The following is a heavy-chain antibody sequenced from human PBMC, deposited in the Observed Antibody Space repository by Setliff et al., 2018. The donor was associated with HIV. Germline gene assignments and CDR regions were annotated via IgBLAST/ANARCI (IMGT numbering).Heavy chain of an antibody. V-gene: IGHV4-39*07. J-gene: IGHJ4*02. Sequence: LSLTCTVSGGSISNSSYYWGWIRQPPGKGLEWIGSIYYSGSTYHNPSLKSRVTISVGTSKNQFSLKLSSVTAADSAVYYCARIVATITCYDYWGQGTLVTVSS. D-gene: IGHD5-12*01. CDR1: GGSISNSSYY. CDR3: ARIVATITCYDY. CDR2: IYYSGST.